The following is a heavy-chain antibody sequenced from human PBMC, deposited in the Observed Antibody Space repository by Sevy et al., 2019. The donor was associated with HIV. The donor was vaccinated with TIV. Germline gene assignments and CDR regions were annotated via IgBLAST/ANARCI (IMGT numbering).Heavy chain of an antibody. D-gene: IGHD3-22*01. V-gene: IGHV3-33*01. CDR2: IWNDGSNK. Sequence: GGSLRLSCAASGFTFSNYGMHWVRQAPGKGLGWVAVIWNDGSNKYYADSVKGRFTISRDNSKNKLYLQMNSLRVEDTAVYFCARGGDFNDRSAKRDFDYWGQGTPVTVSS. J-gene: IGHJ4*02. CDR3: ARGGDFNDRSAKRDFDY. CDR1: GFTFSNYG.